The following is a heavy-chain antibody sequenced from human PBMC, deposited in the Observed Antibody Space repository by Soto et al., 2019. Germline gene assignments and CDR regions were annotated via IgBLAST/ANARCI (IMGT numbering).Heavy chain of an antibody. CDR3: ARDWRWSDKNMVIPHPIDY. V-gene: IGHV5-10-1*01. CDR1: GYSFTSYW. CDR2: IDPSDSYT. J-gene: IGHJ4*02. D-gene: IGHD3-10*01. Sequence: GESLKISCKGSGYSFTSYWISWVRQMPGKGLEWMGRIDPSDSYTNYSPSFQGHVTISADKSISTAYLQWSSLKASDTAMYYCARDWRWSDKNMVIPHPIDYWGQGTLVTVSS.